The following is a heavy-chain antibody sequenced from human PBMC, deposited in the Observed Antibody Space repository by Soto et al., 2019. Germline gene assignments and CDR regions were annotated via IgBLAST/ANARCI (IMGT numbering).Heavy chain of an antibody. CDR2: IYYSGST. Sequence: SETLSLTCTVSGGSISSYYWSWIRQPPGKGLEWIGYIYYSGSTNYNPSLKSRVTISVDTSKNQFSLKLSSVTAADTAVYYCASRGCSGGSCYEYWGQGTLVTVSS. J-gene: IGHJ4*02. CDR3: ASRGCSGGSCYEY. D-gene: IGHD2-15*01. V-gene: IGHV4-59*08. CDR1: GGSISSYY.